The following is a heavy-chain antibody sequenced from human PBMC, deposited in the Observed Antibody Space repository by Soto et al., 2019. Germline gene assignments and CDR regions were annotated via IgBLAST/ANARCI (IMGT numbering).Heavy chain of an antibody. D-gene: IGHD2-2*02. CDR2: IFYRGNT. CDR1: GGSISGYY. Sequence: PSETPSLTCTVSGGSISGYYWSWIRQPPGKGLEWIGYIFYRGNTLYSPSLQSRVTISVDTSKNQFSLRLSSVTTADTAVYYCTRHAIIPKLQYGMDVWGQGASVTVSS. CDR3: TRHAIIPKLQYGMDV. J-gene: IGHJ6*02. V-gene: IGHV4-59*01.